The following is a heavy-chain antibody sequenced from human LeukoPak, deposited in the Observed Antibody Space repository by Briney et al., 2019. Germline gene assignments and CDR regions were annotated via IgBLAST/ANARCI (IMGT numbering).Heavy chain of an antibody. Sequence: ASVKVSCKASGYTFTSYGISWVRQAPGQGLEWMGWISAYNGNTNYAQKLQGRVTMTTDTSTSKAYMELRRLRSDDTAVYYCARDLFGSGKGYYYGMDVWGQGTTVTVSS. V-gene: IGHV1-18*01. D-gene: IGHD3-10*01. CDR3: ARDLFGSGKGYYYGMDV. CDR2: ISAYNGNT. CDR1: GYTFTSYG. J-gene: IGHJ6*02.